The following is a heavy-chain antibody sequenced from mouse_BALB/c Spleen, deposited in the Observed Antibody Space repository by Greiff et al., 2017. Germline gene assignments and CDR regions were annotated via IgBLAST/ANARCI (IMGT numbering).Heavy chain of an antibody. D-gene: IGHD1-2*01. J-gene: IGHJ3*01. CDR2: ISNGGGST. CDR3: ARRDYGYQGAY. Sequence: EVKLVESGGGLVQPGGSLTLSCAASGFPFSSYTMSWVRQTPEKRLEWVAYISNGGGSTDYPDTVKGRFTISRDNAKHTLYLQMSSLKSEDTAMYDCARRDYGYQGAYWGQGTLVTVSA. CDR1: GFPFSSYT. V-gene: IGHV5-12-2*01.